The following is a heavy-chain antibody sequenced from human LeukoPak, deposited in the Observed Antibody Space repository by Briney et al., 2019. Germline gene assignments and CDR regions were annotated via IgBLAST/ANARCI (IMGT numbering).Heavy chain of an antibody. CDR3: ARGLHSRLYDSSGYYPY. Sequence: GGSLRLSCAASGFTFNNYGMHWVRQAPGKGLEWLAFIRYDGSHTYYADSVKGRFTVSRDDSKNTLYLQMNSLRGDDTAVYYCARGLHSRLYDSSGYYPYWGQGTLVTVSS. J-gene: IGHJ4*02. CDR2: IRYDGSHT. V-gene: IGHV3-30*02. D-gene: IGHD3-22*01. CDR1: GFTFNNYG.